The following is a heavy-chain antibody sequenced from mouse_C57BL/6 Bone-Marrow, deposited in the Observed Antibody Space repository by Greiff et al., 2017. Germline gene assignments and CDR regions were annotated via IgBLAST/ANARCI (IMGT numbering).Heavy chain of an antibody. J-gene: IGHJ2*01. CDR2: IAPETGGT. Sequence: VQRVESGAELVRPGASVTLSCKASGYTFTDYEMHWVKQTPVHGLEWIGAIAPETGGTAYNQKFKGKAILTADKSSSTAYMELRSLTSEDSAVYYCTRNYGSRRDYYFDYWGQGTTLTVSS. D-gene: IGHD1-1*01. CDR1: GYTFTDYE. V-gene: IGHV1-15*01. CDR3: TRNYGSRRDYYFDY.